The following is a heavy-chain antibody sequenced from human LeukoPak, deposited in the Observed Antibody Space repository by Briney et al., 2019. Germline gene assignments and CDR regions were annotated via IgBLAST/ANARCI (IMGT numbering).Heavy chain of an antibody. V-gene: IGHV1-2*02. J-gene: IGHJ4*02. CDR1: GYTFTGYY. CDR3: ARGGRYFGWNYLRPTPYFDY. CDR2: VNPTSGAS. Sequence: ASVKVSCKASGYTFTGYYTHWVRQAPGQGLEWMGWVNPTSGASNYAQKFQGRVTMTRDRSISTAYMELSRLRSDDTAVYYCARGGRYFGWNYLRPTPYFDYWGQGTLVTVSS. D-gene: IGHD1-7*01.